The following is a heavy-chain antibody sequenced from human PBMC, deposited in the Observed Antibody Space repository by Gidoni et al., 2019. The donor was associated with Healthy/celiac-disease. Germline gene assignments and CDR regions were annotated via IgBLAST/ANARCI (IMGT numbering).Heavy chain of an antibody. Sequence: QVQLVEPGGGVVQPGGSLRLSCAASGFSFSSSGMLWVRQAPGKGLEWVAFIRYDGSNKYYADSVKGRFTISRDNSKNTLYLQMNSLRAEDTAVYYCAKSRTAMVTGIDYWGQGTLVTVSS. V-gene: IGHV3-30*02. CDR1: GFSFSSSG. D-gene: IGHD5-18*01. CDR3: AKSRTAMVTGIDY. J-gene: IGHJ4*02. CDR2: IRYDGSNK.